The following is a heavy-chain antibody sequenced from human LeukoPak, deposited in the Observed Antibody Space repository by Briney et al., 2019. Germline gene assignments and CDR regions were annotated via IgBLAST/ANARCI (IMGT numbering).Heavy chain of an antibody. CDR3: ARLHTAMAKRPYNWFDP. V-gene: IGHV5-51*01. Sequence: GDSLKISCKCSGYSFTSYWIGWVRQMPGKGLEWMGIIYPGDSDTRYSPSFQGQVHISVDKSISTAYLQWSSLKASDTAMYYCARLHTAMAKRPYNWFDPWGQGTPVTVSS. CDR2: IYPGDSDT. CDR1: GYSFTSYW. D-gene: IGHD5-18*01. J-gene: IGHJ5*02.